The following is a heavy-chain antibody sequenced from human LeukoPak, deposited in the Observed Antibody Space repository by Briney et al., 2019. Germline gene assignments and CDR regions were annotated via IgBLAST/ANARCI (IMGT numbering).Heavy chain of an antibody. D-gene: IGHD3-3*01. CDR3: ARRYYDFWSGSEYYYYGMDV. J-gene: IGHJ6*02. Sequence: PGGSLRLSCAASGFTFSSYSMNWVRQAPGKGLEWVSSISSSSSYIYYADSVKGRFTISRANAENSLYLQMNSLRAEDTAVYYCARRYYDFWSGSEYYYYGMDVWGQGTTVTVSS. CDR2: ISSSSSYI. CDR1: GFTFSSYS. V-gene: IGHV3-21*01.